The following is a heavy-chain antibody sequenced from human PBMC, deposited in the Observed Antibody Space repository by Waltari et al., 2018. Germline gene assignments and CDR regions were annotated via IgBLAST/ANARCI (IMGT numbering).Heavy chain of an antibody. J-gene: IGHJ4*02. CDR2: IYSGGST. Sequence: VQPGGSLRLSCEASGFTFSSNDMTWVRQAPGKGLEWVSRIYSGGSTNYADSVKGRFTVSRDNSKNTLYLQMSNLRGEDTAVYYCAKGGDTGTYGFFDFWGQGTLVSVSS. D-gene: IGHD1-1*01. CDR3: AKGGDTGTYGFFDF. CDR1: GFTFSSND. V-gene: IGHV3-23*03.